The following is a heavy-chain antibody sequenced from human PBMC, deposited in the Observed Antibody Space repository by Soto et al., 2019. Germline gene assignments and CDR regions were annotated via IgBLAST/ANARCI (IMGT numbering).Heavy chain of an antibody. CDR1: GLIFSDYH. Sequence: EVQLVESGGGLVQPGGSLRLSCAASGLIFSDYHMDWVRQAPGKGLEWVGRIRRKANSYTTEYAAFVKGRFTISRDDSKTSLYLQMTSLKTEDTAVYYCAMLGGWSGGSNDMDVWGQGTTVTVSS. D-gene: IGHD6-19*01. V-gene: IGHV3-72*01. CDR3: AMLGGWSGGSNDMDV. CDR2: IRRKANSYTT. J-gene: IGHJ6*02.